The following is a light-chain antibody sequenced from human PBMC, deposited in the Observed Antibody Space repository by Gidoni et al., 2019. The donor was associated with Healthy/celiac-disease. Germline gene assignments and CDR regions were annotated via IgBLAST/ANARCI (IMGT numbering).Light chain of an antibody. CDR3: QQYNNWPPIT. Sequence: EIVMTPSPATLSVSPGDRATLSCRASQSVSSKLVWYQQKPGQAPRLLIYGASTRATGIPARFSGSGSGTEFTLTISSLQSEDFAVYYCQQYNNWPPITFGQGTRLEIK. CDR2: GAS. V-gene: IGKV3-15*01. J-gene: IGKJ5*01. CDR1: QSVSSK.